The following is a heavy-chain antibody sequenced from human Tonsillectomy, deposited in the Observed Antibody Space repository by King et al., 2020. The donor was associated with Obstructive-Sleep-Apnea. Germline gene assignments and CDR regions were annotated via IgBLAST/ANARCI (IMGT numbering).Heavy chain of an antibody. CDR3: AGANTGWELGDYFDY. Sequence: QLQESGPGLVKPSETLSLTCTVSGGSISSYYWSWIRQPPGKGLEWIGYIYYSGSTNYNPSLKSRVTISVDTSKNQFSLKLSSVTAADTAVYYCAGANTGWELGDYFDYWGQGTLVTVSS. D-gene: IGHD1-26*01. CDR1: GGSISSYY. CDR2: IYYSGST. V-gene: IGHV4-59*01. J-gene: IGHJ4*02.